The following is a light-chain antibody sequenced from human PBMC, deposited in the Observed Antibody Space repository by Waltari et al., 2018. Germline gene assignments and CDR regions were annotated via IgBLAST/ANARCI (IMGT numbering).Light chain of an antibody. V-gene: IGLV5-45*03. J-gene: IGLJ3*02. CDR2: YKSDSDK. CDR3: MIWHSSAWV. CDR1: SGINVGTYR. Sequence: QAVLTQPSSLSASPGASASLTCTLRSGINVGTYRIYCYQQKPGSPPQYLLRYKSDSDKQQASGVPSRFSGSKDASANAGILLISGLQSEDEADYYCMIWHSSAWVFGGGTKLTVL.